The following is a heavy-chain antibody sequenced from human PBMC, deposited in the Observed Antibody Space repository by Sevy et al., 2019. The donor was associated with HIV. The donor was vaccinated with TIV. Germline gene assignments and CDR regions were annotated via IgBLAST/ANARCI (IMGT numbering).Heavy chain of an antibody. J-gene: IGHJ4*02. CDR1: GFTFTSSA. D-gene: IGHD5-12*01. CDR2: IVVGSGNT. CDR3: AAALSMVATVDY. Sequence: PSVKVSCKASGFTFTSSAVQWVRQARGQRLEWIGWIVVGSGNTNYAQKFQERVTITRDMSTSTAYMELSSLRSEDTAVYYCAAALSMVATVDYWGQGTLVTVSS. V-gene: IGHV1-58*01.